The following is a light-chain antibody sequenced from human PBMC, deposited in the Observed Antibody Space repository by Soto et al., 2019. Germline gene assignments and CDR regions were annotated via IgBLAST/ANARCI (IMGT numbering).Light chain of an antibody. CDR3: QYYNGYSEA. V-gene: IGKV1-5*03. CDR1: QTISSW. CDR2: KAS. J-gene: IGKJ1*01. Sequence: DIQMTQSPSTLSGSVGDRVTITCRASQTISSWLAWYQQKPGKAPKLLIYKASTLISGVPSRFSGSGSGTEFTLTISSLQPDDFATYYCQYYNGYSEAFGQGTKVELK.